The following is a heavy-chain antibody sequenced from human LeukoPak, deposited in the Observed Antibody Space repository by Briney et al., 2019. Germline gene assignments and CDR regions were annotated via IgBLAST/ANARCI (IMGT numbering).Heavy chain of an antibody. CDR2: IRYDGSNT. CDR3: AKDRHSNTWYYFDY. Sequence: GGSPRLSCAASGFTFSSYGMHWVRQAPGKGLEWVAFIRYDGSNTYYADSVKGRFTISRDNSKNTLYLHMNSLRPEDTAVYYCAKDRHSNTWYYFDYWGQGTLVTVSS. V-gene: IGHV3-30*02. CDR1: GFTFSSYG. D-gene: IGHD6-13*01. J-gene: IGHJ4*02.